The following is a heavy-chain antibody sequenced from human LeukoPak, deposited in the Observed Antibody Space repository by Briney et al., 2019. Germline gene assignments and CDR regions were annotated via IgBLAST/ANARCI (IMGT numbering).Heavy chain of an antibody. CDR3: ARESSTRTSIYAEEPYYMDV. D-gene: IGHD1-1*01. Sequence: GASVKVSCKASGGTFSSYAISWVRQAPGQGLEWMGGIIPIFGTANYAQKFQGRVTITTDESTSTAYMELSSLRSEDTAVYYCARESSTRTSIYAEEPYYMDVWGKGTTVTVSS. V-gene: IGHV1-69*05. CDR2: IIPIFGTA. J-gene: IGHJ6*03. CDR1: GGTFSSYA.